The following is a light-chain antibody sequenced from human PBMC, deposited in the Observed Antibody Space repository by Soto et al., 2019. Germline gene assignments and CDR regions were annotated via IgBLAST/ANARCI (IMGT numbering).Light chain of an antibody. V-gene: IGLV4-69*01. CDR3: QTWGTGLWV. Sequence: QAVVTQSPSASAPLGASVKLTCTLSSGHSNYAIAWHQQQPEKGPRYLMKLNSDGSHSKGDGIPDRFSGSSSGAERYLTISSLQSEDEADYYCQTWGTGLWVFGGGTKLTVL. CDR1: SGHSNYA. CDR2: LNSDGSH. J-gene: IGLJ3*02.